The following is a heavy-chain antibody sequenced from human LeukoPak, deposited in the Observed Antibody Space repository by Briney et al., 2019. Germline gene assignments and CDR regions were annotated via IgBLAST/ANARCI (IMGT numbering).Heavy chain of an antibody. CDR2: ISYDGSNK. D-gene: IGHD3-22*01. Sequence: GRSLRLSCAASGFTFSSYAMHWVRQAPGKGLEGVAVISYDGSNKYYADSVKGRFTISRDNSKNTLYLQMNSLRAEDTAVYYCAAGDSSGYLDYWGQGTLVTVSS. V-gene: IGHV3-30*01. CDR1: GFTFSSYA. CDR3: AAGDSSGYLDY. J-gene: IGHJ4*02.